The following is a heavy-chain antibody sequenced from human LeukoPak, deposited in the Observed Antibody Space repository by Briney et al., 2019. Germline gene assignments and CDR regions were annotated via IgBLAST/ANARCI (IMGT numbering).Heavy chain of an antibody. V-gene: IGHV3-23*01. D-gene: IGHD5-18*01. CDR3: ANTRSSTAMAPDDAFDI. Sequence: PGGSLRLSCAASGFTFSSYAMSWVRQAPGKGLEWVSAISGSGGSTYYADSVKGRFTISRDNSKNTLYLQMNSLRAEDTAVYYCANTRSSTAMAPDDAFDIWGQGTMVTVSS. CDR2: ISGSGGST. J-gene: IGHJ3*02. CDR1: GFTFSSYA.